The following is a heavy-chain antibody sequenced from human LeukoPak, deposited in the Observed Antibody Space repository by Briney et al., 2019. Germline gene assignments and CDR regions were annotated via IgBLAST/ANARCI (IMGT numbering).Heavy chain of an antibody. CDR2: ISGSGGTT. V-gene: IGHV3-23*01. J-gene: IGHJ3*02. CDR1: GLTFSSSA. Sequence: PGGSLRLSCAGSGLTFSSSAMTWVRQAPGKGLEWVSAISGSGGTTYYADSVKGRFTISRDNSKNTLFLQMNSLRAEDTAVYYCAKGRNWNRNAFDIWGQGTMLTVSS. D-gene: IGHD1-1*01. CDR3: AKGRNWNRNAFDI.